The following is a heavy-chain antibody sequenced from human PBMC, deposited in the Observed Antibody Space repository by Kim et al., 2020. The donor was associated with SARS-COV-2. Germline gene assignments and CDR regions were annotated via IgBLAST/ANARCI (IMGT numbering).Heavy chain of an antibody. CDR3: ARSPDGGSGWSFDY. J-gene: IGHJ4*02. CDR2: ISSSSSYT. V-gene: IGHV3-11*03. Sequence: GGSLRLSCAASGFTFSDYYMSWIRQAPGKGLEWVSYISSSSSYTNYADSVKGRFTISRDNAKNSLYLQMNSLRAEDTAVYYCARSPDGGSGWSFDYWGQGTLVTVSS. CDR1: GFTFSDYY. D-gene: IGHD6-19*01.